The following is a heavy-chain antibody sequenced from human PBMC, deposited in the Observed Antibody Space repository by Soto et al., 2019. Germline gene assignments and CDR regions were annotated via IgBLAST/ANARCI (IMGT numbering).Heavy chain of an antibody. Sequence: QITLKESGPTLVKPTQTLTLTCTFSGVSLSSTRVAVGWIRQPPGKPLEWLALIYWDDDKRYSPFLKSRPTITKDTSKNQVVLTMANMDPMATATYYCAHSEVAGLGYYFDYWGQGTLVTVSS. D-gene: IGHD6-19*01. V-gene: IGHV2-5*02. CDR3: AHSEVAGLGYYFDY. J-gene: IGHJ4*02. CDR2: IYWDDDK. CDR1: GVSLSSTRVA.